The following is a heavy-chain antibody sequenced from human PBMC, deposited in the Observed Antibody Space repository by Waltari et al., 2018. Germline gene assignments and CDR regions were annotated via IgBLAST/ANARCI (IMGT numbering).Heavy chain of an antibody. CDR3: ARDFIVVVPAATISNWFDP. Sequence: QVQLVQSGAEVKKPGSSVKVSCKASGGTFSSYAISWVRQAPGQGLEWMGGIIPIFGTANYAQKFQGRVTMTADESTSTAYMELSSLRSEDKAVYYCARDFIVVVPAATISNWFDPWGQGTLVTVSS. CDR2: IIPIFGTA. V-gene: IGHV1-69*12. CDR1: GGTFSSYA. D-gene: IGHD2-2*01. J-gene: IGHJ5*02.